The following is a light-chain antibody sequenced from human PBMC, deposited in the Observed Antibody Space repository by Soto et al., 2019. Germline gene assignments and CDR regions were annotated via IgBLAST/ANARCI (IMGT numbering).Light chain of an antibody. Sequence: QSALTQPASVSGSPGQSITIYCTGSSSDVGGYDYVSWYQHHPGKAPKLMIHDVSNRPSGVSNRFSGSKSGNTASLTISGLQAEDEADYYCSSYTSSSTPYVFGTGTKLTVL. CDR1: SSDVGGYDY. CDR2: DVS. J-gene: IGLJ1*01. V-gene: IGLV2-14*03. CDR3: SSYTSSSTPYV.